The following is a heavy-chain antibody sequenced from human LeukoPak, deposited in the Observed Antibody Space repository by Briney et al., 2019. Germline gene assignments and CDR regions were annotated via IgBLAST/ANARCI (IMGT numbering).Heavy chain of an antibody. Sequence: ASVKVSCKASGGTFSSYAISWVRQAPGQGLEWMGGIIPIFGTANYAQKFQGRVTMTEDTSTDTAYMELSSLRSEDTAVYYCATGALTFDIWGQGTMVTVSS. CDR3: ATGALTFDI. CDR1: GGTFSSYA. D-gene: IGHD1-14*01. J-gene: IGHJ3*02. V-gene: IGHV1-69*06. CDR2: IIPIFGTA.